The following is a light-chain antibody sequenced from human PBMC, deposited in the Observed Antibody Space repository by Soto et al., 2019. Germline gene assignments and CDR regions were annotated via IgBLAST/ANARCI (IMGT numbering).Light chain of an antibody. CDR2: DVS. V-gene: IGLV2-8*01. J-gene: IGLJ1*01. Sequence: QSALTQPPSASGSPGQSVTISCTGTSSDVGGYNYVSWYQQHPGKAPRLIIYDVSKRPSGVPDRFSGSKSGNTASLTVSGLQAEDEADYYCSSNAGRNNVGVFGPGTKVTVL. CDR3: SSNAGRNNVGV. CDR1: SSDVGGYNY.